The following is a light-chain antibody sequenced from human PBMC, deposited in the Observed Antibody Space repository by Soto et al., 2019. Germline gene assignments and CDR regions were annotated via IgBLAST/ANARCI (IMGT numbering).Light chain of an antibody. Sequence: DIQMTQSPSSLSASVGDRVTITCRASQSITNWLAWYQQKPGKAPKLLTYTASTLQSGVPSRFSGSGSGTDFTLTISSLQPEDFATYYCQQLQSYPLTFGGGTKVDIK. J-gene: IGKJ4*01. CDR3: QQLQSYPLT. V-gene: IGKV1-5*01. CDR2: TAS. CDR1: QSITNW.